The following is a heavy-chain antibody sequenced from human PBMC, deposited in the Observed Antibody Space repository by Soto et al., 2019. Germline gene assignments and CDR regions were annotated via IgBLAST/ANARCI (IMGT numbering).Heavy chain of an antibody. J-gene: IGHJ4*02. Sequence: ASVKVSCKASGYTFTSYGISWVRQAPGQGLEWMGWISAYNGNTNYAQKLQGRVTMTTDTSTSTAYMELRSLRSDDTAVYYCARDQYDFWTPQAGFDYWGQGTLVTVSS. CDR2: ISAYNGNT. CDR3: ARDQYDFWTPQAGFDY. CDR1: GYTFTSYG. D-gene: IGHD3-3*01. V-gene: IGHV1-18*01.